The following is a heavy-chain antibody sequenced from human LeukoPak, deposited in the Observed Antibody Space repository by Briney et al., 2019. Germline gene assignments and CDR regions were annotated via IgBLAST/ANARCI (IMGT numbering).Heavy chain of an antibody. CDR1: GGSISSYY. J-gene: IGHJ2*01. Sequence: SETLSLTCTVSGGSISSYYWSWIRQPPGKGLEWIGYIYYSGSTNYNPSLKSRVIISVDTSKNQFSLKLSSVTAADTAVYYCARCSGWPDWYFDLWGRGTLVTVSS. CDR2: IYYSGST. CDR3: ARCSGWPDWYFDL. V-gene: IGHV4-59*01. D-gene: IGHD6-19*01.